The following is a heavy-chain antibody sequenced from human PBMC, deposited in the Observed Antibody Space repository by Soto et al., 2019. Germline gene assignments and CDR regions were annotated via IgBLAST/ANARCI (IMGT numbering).Heavy chain of an antibody. D-gene: IGHD6-13*01. CDR3: ARAGGAAAGTIRHWYFDL. J-gene: IGHJ2*01. V-gene: IGHV4-4*02. CDR2: IYHSGST. CDR1: GGSISSSNW. Sequence: KPSETLSLTCAVSGGSISSSNWWSWVRQPPGKGLEWIGEIYHSGSTNYNPSLKSRVTISVDKSKNQFSLKLSSVTAADTAVYYCARAGGAAAGTIRHWYFDLWGRGTLVTVSS.